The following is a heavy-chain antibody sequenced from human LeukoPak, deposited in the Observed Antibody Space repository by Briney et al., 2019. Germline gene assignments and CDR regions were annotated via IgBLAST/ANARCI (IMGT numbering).Heavy chain of an antibody. CDR1: GGSVSSGSYY. CDR2: IYYSGST. D-gene: IGHD4-17*01. Sequence: SETLSLTCTVSGGSVSSGSYYWSWIRQPPGKGLEWIGYIYYSGSTNYNPSLKSRVTISVDTSKNQFSLKLGSVTAADTAVYYCASGDDYGTYWGQGTLVTVSS. CDR3: ASGDDYGTY. J-gene: IGHJ4*02. V-gene: IGHV4-61*01.